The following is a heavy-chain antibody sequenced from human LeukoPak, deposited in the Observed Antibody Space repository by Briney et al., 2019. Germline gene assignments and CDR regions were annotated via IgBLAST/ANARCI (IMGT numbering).Heavy chain of an antibody. CDR3: ARDSSGYQ. CDR1: GFTFSTYW. D-gene: IGHD3-22*01. J-gene: IGHJ4*02. CDR2: IKEDGSEK. Sequence: GGSLRLSCAASGFTFSTYWMSWVRQAPGKGLEWVANIKEDGSEKYYGDSVKGRFTISRDNAKNSLYLEMNSLRVEDTAVCYCARDSSGYQWGQGTLVTVSS. V-gene: IGHV3-7*01.